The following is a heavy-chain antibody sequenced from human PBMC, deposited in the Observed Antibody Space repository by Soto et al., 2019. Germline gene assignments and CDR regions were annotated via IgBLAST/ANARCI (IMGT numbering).Heavy chain of an antibody. V-gene: IGHV4-34*01. CDR3: ARRGYGSGTTPSYGMDV. Sequence: SETLSLTCAVYGGSFSGYYWSWIRQPPGKGLEWIGEINHSGSTNYNPSLKSRVTISVDTSKNQFSLKLSSVTAADTAVYYCARRGYGSGTTPSYGMDVWGQGTTVTVSS. D-gene: IGHD3-10*01. J-gene: IGHJ6*02. CDR1: GGSFSGYY. CDR2: INHSGST.